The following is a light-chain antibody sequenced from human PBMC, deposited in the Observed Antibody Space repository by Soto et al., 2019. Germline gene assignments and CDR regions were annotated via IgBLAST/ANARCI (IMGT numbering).Light chain of an antibody. Sequence: QSVLTQPPSVSGAPGQRVTISCTGSSSNIGAGYDVHWYQQVPGTVPKLLIYGNTNRPSGVPDRFSGSKSGTSASLAITGLQAEDEADYYCQSYDINVSVVFGGGTKLTVL. CDR1: SSNIGAGYD. V-gene: IGLV1-40*01. CDR2: GNT. J-gene: IGLJ3*02. CDR3: QSYDINVSVV.